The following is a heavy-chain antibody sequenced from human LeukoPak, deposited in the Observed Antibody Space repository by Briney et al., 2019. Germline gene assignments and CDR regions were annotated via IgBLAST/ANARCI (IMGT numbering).Heavy chain of an antibody. V-gene: IGHV3-30*02. CDR2: IRYDGSNK. CDR1: GFTFSSYG. D-gene: IGHD6-13*01. Sequence: GGSLRLSCAASGFTFSSYGMHWVRQAPGKGLEWVAFIRYDGSNKYYADSVKGRFTISRDNSKNTLYLQMNSLRAEDTAVYYCARDTGYSSSWDDYWGQGTLVTVSS. CDR3: ARDTGYSSSWDDY. J-gene: IGHJ4*02.